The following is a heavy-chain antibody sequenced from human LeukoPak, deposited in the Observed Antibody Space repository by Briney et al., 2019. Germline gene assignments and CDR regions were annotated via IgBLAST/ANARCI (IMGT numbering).Heavy chain of an antibody. CDR2: IYSGGST. Sequence: GGSLRLSCAASGFTVSSNYMSWVRQAPGKGLEWVSVIYSGGSTYYADSVKGRFTISRDNSKNTLYLQMNSLRAEDTAVYYCARVPSSSWTIWFDPWGQGTLVTVSS. CDR1: GFTVSSNY. D-gene: IGHD6-13*01. V-gene: IGHV3-66*01. CDR3: ARVPSSSWTIWFDP. J-gene: IGHJ5*02.